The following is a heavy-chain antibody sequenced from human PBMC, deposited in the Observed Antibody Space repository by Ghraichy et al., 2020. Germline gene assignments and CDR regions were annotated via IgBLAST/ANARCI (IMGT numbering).Heavy chain of an antibody. V-gene: IGHV3-30*02. CDR1: GFTFSSYG. CDR2: IRYDGSNK. CDR3: AKDLFVPAAIPYGMDV. D-gene: IGHD2-2*01. J-gene: IGHJ6*02. Sequence: GGALRLYCAASGFTFSSYGMHWVRQAPDKGLEWVAFIRYDGSNKYYADSVKGRFTISRDNSKNTLYLQMNSLRAEDTAVYYCAKDLFVPAAIPYGMDVWGQGTTVTVSS.